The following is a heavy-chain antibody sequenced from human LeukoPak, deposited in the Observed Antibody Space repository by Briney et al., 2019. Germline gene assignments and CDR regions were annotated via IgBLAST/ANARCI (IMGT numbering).Heavy chain of an antibody. V-gene: IGHV1-18*01. D-gene: IGHD3-16*02. CDR1: GYTFTSYG. CDR3: ARASVYVWGSYRSSPLDY. J-gene: IGHJ4*02. CDR2: ISAYNGNT. Sequence: ASVKVSCKASGYTFTSYGISWVRQAPGQGLEWMGWISAYNGNTNYAQKLQGRVTMTTDTSTSTAYMELRSLRSDDTAVYYCARASVYVWGSYRSSPLDYWGQGTLVTVSS.